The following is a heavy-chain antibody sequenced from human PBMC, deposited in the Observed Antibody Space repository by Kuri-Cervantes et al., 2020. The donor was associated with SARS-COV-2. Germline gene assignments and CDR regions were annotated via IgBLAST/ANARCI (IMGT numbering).Heavy chain of an antibody. CDR1: GFTFSSYS. Sequence: GSLRLSCAASGFTFSSYSMNWVRQAPGKGLEWVSSISSSSSYIYYADSVKGRFTISRDNAKNTLYLQMNSLRAEDTAVYYCAKDAGYSSSWYVGGSIWFDPWGQGTLVTVSS. V-gene: IGHV3-21*04. J-gene: IGHJ5*02. CDR2: ISSSSSYI. CDR3: AKDAGYSSSWYVGGSIWFDP. D-gene: IGHD6-13*01.